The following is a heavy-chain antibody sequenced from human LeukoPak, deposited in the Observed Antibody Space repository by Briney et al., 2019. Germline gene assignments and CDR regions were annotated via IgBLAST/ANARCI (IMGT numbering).Heavy chain of an antibody. Sequence: GGSLRLSCAASGFTFNNYAMGWVRQAPGKGLEWVSAISGSRSSTYYTDSVKGRFTISRDNSKNTLFLQMNSLRVEDTAVYYCTRTRWTSGYYFDYWGQGTLVTVSS. CDR3: TRTRWTSGYYFDY. J-gene: IGHJ4*02. CDR2: ISGSRSST. D-gene: IGHD3-22*01. V-gene: IGHV3-23*01. CDR1: GFTFNNYA.